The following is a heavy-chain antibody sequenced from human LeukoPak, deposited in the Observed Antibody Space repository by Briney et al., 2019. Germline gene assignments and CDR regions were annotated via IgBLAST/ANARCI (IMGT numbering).Heavy chain of an antibody. CDR2: IDKGGSYI. Sequence: GGSLRLSCAASGFTFRDYTINWVRQAPGKGLEWVSAIDKGGSYIKYADSVKGRFTISRDNSKNTLYLQMNSLRAEDTAVYYCVGVAATTTYFDYWGQGTLVTVSS. D-gene: IGHD2-15*01. J-gene: IGHJ4*02. V-gene: IGHV3-23*05. CDR1: GFTFRDYT. CDR3: VGVAATTTYFDY.